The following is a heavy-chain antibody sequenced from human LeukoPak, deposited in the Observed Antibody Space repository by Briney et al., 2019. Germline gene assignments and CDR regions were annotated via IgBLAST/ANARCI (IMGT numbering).Heavy chain of an antibody. CDR2: MNSDSGNT. CDR3: TRALSGCVLCFDY. Sequence: ASVKVSCKTSGYTFSSHDINWVRQAAGQGLEWMGWMNSDSGNTGYAQKFQGRVTMTRNISLSTAYMELSSLTSEDTAVYYCTRALSGCVLCFDYWGQGTPVTVSS. CDR1: GYTFSSHD. V-gene: IGHV1-8*01. J-gene: IGHJ4*02. D-gene: IGHD5-12*01.